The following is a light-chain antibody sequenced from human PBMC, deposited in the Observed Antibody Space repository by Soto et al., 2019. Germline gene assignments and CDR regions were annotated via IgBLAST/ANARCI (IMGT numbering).Light chain of an antibody. V-gene: IGKV1-17*01. Sequence: DIQMTQSPSSLSASVGDRVIITCRASQGIGDDLGWYQQKPGKAPKRLIYAASSLQRGVPSRFSGSGSGTDVALAISSLQPDDVASYYCLQHNTYPWTFGPGTKVEVK. CDR3: LQHNTYPWT. CDR1: QGIGDD. J-gene: IGKJ1*01. CDR2: AAS.